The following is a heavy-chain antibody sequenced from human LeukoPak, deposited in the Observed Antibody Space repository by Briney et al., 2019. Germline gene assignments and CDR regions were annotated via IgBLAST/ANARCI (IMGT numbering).Heavy chain of an antibody. CDR1: GYSFTTYW. D-gene: IGHD3-3*01. Sequence: HGESLKISCKGSGYSFTTYWITWVRQMPGKGLEWMGRIDPSDSYTNYSPSFQGHVTISADKSINTAYLQWSSLKASDTAMYYCARRDDFWSGYPFDYWGQGTLVTVSS. V-gene: IGHV5-10-1*01. CDR2: IDPSDSYT. CDR3: ARRDDFWSGYPFDY. J-gene: IGHJ4*02.